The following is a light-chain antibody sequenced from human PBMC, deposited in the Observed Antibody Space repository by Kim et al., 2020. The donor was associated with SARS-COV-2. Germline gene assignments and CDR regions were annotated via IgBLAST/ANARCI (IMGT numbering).Light chain of an antibody. CDR2: RTN. V-gene: IGLV1-47*01. J-gene: IGLJ3*02. Sequence: QSVLTQPPSASGTPGQRVTISCSASRSNVGTNYVYWYQQLPGMAPKLLIYRTNQRPSGVPDRFSGSKSGTSASLAISGLRSEDEADYHCSAWDESLSNWVFCGGTKLTVL. CDR3: SAWDESLSNWV. CDR1: RSNVGTNY.